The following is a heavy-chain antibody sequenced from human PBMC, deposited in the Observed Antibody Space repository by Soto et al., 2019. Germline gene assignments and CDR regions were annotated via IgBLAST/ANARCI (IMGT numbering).Heavy chain of an antibody. CDR2: IKSKADGETK. D-gene: IGHD2-15*01. J-gene: IGHJ5*02. V-gene: IGHV3-15*01. Sequence: EMHVVDSGGGLVKPGGSLRLSCAASGFTFSHAWMSWVRQAPGKGLEWVGRIKSKADGETKDYGAPVRGRFTISRDDAKDDLYLQMNSLRIDDTAVYYCCVVKRLDQYSTSGYWFDPWGPGTLVTVSS. CDR1: GFTFSHAW. CDR3: CVVKRLDQYSTSGYWFDP.